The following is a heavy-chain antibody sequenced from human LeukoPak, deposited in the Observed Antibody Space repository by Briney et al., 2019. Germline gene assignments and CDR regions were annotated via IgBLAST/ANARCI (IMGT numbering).Heavy chain of an antibody. CDR2: IIPIFGTA. Sequence: GASVKVSCKASGGTFSSYAISWVRQAPGQGLEWMGGIIPIFGTANYAQKFQGRVTITADESTSTAYMELSSLRSEDTAVYYCARDPMLPGPLLYYYYGMDVWGQGTTVTVTS. CDR3: ARDPMLPGPLLYYYYGMDV. CDR1: GGTFSSYA. D-gene: IGHD2-2*01. J-gene: IGHJ6*02. V-gene: IGHV1-69*13.